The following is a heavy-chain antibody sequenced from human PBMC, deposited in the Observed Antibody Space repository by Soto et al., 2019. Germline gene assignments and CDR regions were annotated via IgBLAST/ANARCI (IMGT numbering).Heavy chain of an antibody. J-gene: IGHJ4*02. CDR2: INQDGSER. Sequence: EVQLVESGGGLVKPGGSLRLSCTVSGFIVSSAWMNWVRQAPGKGLEWVASINQDGSERYYVDSVRGRFTISRDNAKNSLYLQMNSLRAEDTAVYYCVCGGNFFVYWGQGTLVTVSP. CDR3: VCGGNFFVY. D-gene: IGHD3-16*01. V-gene: IGHV3-7*01. CDR1: GFIVSSAW.